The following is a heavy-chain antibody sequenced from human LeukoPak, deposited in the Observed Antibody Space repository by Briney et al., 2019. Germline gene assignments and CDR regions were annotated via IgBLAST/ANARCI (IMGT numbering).Heavy chain of an antibody. CDR2: INPNSGGT. CDR1: GYTFTGYY. Sequence: ASVKVSCEASGYTFTGYYMHWVRQAPGQGLEWMGWINPNSGGTNYAQKFQGRVTMTRDTSISTAYMELSRLRSDDTAVYYCARIAVAGDDFDYWGQGTLVTVSS. J-gene: IGHJ4*02. D-gene: IGHD6-19*01. V-gene: IGHV1-2*02. CDR3: ARIAVAGDDFDY.